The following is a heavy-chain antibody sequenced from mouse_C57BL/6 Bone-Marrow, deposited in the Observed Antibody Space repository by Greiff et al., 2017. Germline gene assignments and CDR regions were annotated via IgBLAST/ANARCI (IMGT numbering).Heavy chain of an antibody. CDR1: GYTFTSYW. CDR3: ARPDYYGSSPFAY. CDR2: IHPNSGST. J-gene: IGHJ3*01. Sequence: VKLQQPGAELVKPGASVKLSCKASGYTFTSYWMHWVKQRPGQGLEWIGMIHPNSGSTNYNEKFKSKATLTVDKSSSTAYMQLSSLTSEDSAVYYGARPDYYGSSPFAYWGQGTLVTVSA. V-gene: IGHV1-64*01. D-gene: IGHD1-1*01.